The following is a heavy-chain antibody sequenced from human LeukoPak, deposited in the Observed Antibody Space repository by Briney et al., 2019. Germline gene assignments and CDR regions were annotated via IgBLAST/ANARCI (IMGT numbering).Heavy chain of an antibody. CDR2: ISSSSSTI. CDR1: GFTFSTYS. CDR3: ARGPGGAFDF. V-gene: IGHV3-48*01. Sequence: GGSLRLSCAASGFTFSTYSMNWVRQAPGKGLEWVSYISSSSSTIYYADSVKGRFTISRDNAKNSLYLQINTLRAEDTAVYYCARGPGGAFDFWGQGAMVTVSS. J-gene: IGHJ3*01. D-gene: IGHD1-1*01.